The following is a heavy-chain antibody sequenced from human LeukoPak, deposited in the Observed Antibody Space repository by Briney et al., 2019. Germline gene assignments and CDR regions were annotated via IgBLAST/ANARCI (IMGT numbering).Heavy chain of an antibody. CDR3: ARVLLGYCSSTSCYNGYYYYYMDV. CDR1: GGTFSSYA. Sequence: SVKVSCKASGGTFSSYAISWVRQAPGQGLEWMGGIIPIFGTANYAQKFQGRVTITTDESTSTAYMELSSLRSEDTAVYYCARVLLGYCSSTSCYNGYYYYYMDVWGKGTTVTVSS. V-gene: IGHV1-69*05. CDR2: IIPIFGTA. D-gene: IGHD2-2*02. J-gene: IGHJ6*03.